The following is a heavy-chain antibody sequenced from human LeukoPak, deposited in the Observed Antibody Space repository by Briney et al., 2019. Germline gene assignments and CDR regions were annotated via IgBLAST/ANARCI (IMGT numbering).Heavy chain of an antibody. CDR3: ARGGRGYDSSGLFDY. CDR1: GGSISSYY. V-gene: IGHV4-59*01. Sequence: PSETLSLTCTVSGGSISSYYWSWLRQPPGKGLEWGGYIYYSGSTNYNPSLKSRVTISVDTSKNQFSLKLSSVTAADTAVYYCARGGRGYDSSGLFDYWGQGTLVTVSS. CDR2: IYYSGST. D-gene: IGHD3-22*01. J-gene: IGHJ4*02.